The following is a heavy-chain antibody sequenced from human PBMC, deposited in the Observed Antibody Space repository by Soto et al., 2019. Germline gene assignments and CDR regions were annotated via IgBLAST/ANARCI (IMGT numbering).Heavy chain of an antibody. V-gene: IGHV3-23*01. CDR2: ISGSGGST. J-gene: IGHJ4*02. Sequence: EVQLLESGGGLVQPGGSLRLSCAASGFTFSSYVMSWVRQAPGKGLEWVSAISGSGGSTYYADSVKGRFTISRDNSKNTLYLQMNSLRAEDTAVYYCAKGSYSSGWYGWADYWGQGTLVTVSS. D-gene: IGHD6-19*01. CDR3: AKGSYSSGWYGWADY. CDR1: GFTFSSYV.